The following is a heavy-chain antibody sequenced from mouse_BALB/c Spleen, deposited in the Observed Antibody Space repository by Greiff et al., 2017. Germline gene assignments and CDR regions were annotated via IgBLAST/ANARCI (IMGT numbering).Heavy chain of an antibody. CDR1: GYSITSDYA. V-gene: IGHV3-2*02. Sequence: EVKLQESGPGLVKPSQSLSLTCTVTGYSITSDYAWNWIRQFPGNKLEWMGYISYSGSTSYNPSLKSRISITRDTSKNQFFLQLNSVTTEDTATYYCARFMITGAMDYWGQGTSVTVSS. J-gene: IGHJ4*01. CDR3: ARFMITGAMDY. CDR2: ISYSGST. D-gene: IGHD2-4*01.